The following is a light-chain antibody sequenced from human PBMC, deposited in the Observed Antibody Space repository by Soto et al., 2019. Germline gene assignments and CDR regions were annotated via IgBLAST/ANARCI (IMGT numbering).Light chain of an antibody. V-gene: IGLV2-14*01. CDR2: EVS. Sequence: QSVLTQPASVSGSPGQSITISCTGTSSDVGGYNYVSWYQQHPGKAPKLMIYEVSNRPSGVSNRFSGSKSGNTASLTISGLQAEDEADYYCSSYKSSTVVFGGRTKLTVL. J-gene: IGLJ2*01. CDR3: SSYKSSTVV. CDR1: SSDVGGYNY.